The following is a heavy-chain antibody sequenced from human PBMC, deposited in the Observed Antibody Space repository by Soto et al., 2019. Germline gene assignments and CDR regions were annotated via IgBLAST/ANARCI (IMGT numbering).Heavy chain of an antibody. J-gene: IGHJ5*02. Sequence: GESLKISCKGSGYSFTSYWISWVRQMPGKGLEWMGRIDPSDSYTNYSPSFQGHVTISADKSISTAYLQWSSLKASDTAMYYCARHQEWELLPFDPWGQGTLGTVSS. D-gene: IGHD1-26*01. CDR2: IDPSDSYT. CDR1: GYSFTSYW. V-gene: IGHV5-10-1*01. CDR3: ARHQEWELLPFDP.